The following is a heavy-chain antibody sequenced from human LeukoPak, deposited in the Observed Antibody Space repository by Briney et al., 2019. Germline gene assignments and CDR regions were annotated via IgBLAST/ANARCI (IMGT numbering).Heavy chain of an antibody. V-gene: IGHV3-43*01. D-gene: IGHD2-21*02. Sequence: GGSLRLSCAASGFTFDRFTIHWVRQTPGKGLEWVSLINRRGHTFYADSVEGGFTICRTNSRNSVILQMNSLRPEDTALYRCGKEVDCPSDCLFFHSWGQGTLVTVSS. CDR1: GFTFDRFT. CDR3: GKEVDCPSDCLFFHS. J-gene: IGHJ4*02. CDR2: INRRGHT.